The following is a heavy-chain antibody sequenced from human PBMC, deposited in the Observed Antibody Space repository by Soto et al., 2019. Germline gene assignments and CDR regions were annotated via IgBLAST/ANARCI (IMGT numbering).Heavy chain of an antibody. D-gene: IGHD2-2*01. CDR1: GGTFSSYA. CDR2: IIPILGTA. Sequence: SEKVSCQASGGTFSSYAIIWLRLAPGQGLEWMGGIIPILGTANYAQKFQGRVTITADESTSTAYMELSSLRSEDTAVYYCARDPIVVVPAATARNWFDPWGQGTLVTVSS. J-gene: IGHJ5*02. V-gene: IGHV1-69*13. CDR3: ARDPIVVVPAATARNWFDP.